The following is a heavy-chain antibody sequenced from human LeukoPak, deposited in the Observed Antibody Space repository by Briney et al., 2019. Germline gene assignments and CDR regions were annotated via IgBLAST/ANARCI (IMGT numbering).Heavy chain of an antibody. Sequence: SETLSLTCTVSGDSVSSTYWWTWVRQPPGKGLEWIGEIHHSGNINFNPSLKTRVTMSVDTSKNQFSLKLTSVTAADTAVYYCARDCGYDGYYYQGLDVWGEGTTVTVSS. J-gene: IGHJ6*04. CDR3: ARDCGYDGYYYQGLDV. CDR1: GDSVSSTYW. CDR2: IHHSGNI. V-gene: IGHV4-4*02. D-gene: IGHD5-12*01.